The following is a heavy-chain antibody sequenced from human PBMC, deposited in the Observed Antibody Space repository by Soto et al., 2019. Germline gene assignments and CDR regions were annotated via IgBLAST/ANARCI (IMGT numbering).Heavy chain of an antibody. D-gene: IGHD3-3*01. V-gene: IGHV3-30*18. CDR1: GFRFSSYG. CDR3: AKPPYSLEWPPFDP. Sequence: QVKLVESGGGVVQAGRSLRLSCAASGFRFSSYGIHWVRQAPGKGLEWVAVITSDGISKDYQDSVKGRFTISRDNSKNTAHQYKRNLRPEDTGVYYCAKPPYSLEWPPFDPWGHGTRVSVSS. CDR2: ITSDGISK. J-gene: IGHJ5*02.